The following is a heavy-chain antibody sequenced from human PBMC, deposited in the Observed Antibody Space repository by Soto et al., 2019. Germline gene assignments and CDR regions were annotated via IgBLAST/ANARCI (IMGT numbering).Heavy chain of an antibody. D-gene: IGHD5-12*01. CDR1: GGTFSSYA. Sequence: GASVKVSCKASGGTFSSYAISWVRQAPGQGLEWMGGIIPIFGTANYAQKFQGRVTITADESTSTAYMELSSLRSEDTAVYYCARDGYNARDPDYFDYWGQGTLVTVSS. V-gene: IGHV1-69*13. CDR3: ARDGYNARDPDYFDY. CDR2: IIPIFGTA. J-gene: IGHJ4*02.